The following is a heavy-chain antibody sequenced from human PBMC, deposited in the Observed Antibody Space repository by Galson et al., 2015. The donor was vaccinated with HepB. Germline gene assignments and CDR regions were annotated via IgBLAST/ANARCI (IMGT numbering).Heavy chain of an antibody. V-gene: IGHV3-64D*06. CDR2: ISNNGGST. Sequence: SLRLSCAASGFTFSSNAMHWVRQAPGKGLEYVSGISNNGGSTNYADSVKGRFTISRDNSKNTLYLQMSSLRAEDTAVYYCVKEGVGGVVITTPFDYWGQGTLVTVSS. D-gene: IGHD3-22*01. CDR1: GFTFSSNA. CDR3: VKEGVGGVVITTPFDY. J-gene: IGHJ4*02.